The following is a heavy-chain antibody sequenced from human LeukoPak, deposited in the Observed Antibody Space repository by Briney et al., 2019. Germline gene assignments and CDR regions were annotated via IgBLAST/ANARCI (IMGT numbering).Heavy chain of an antibody. CDR3: ARPRDIVVVPAAQNGFGY. CDR2: INPNSGGT. V-gene: IGHV1-2*02. D-gene: IGHD2-2*01. Sequence: ASVKVSCKASGYTLTGYYMHWVRQAPGQGLEWMGWINPNSGGTNYAQKFQGRVTMTRDTSISTAYVELSRLRSDDTAVYYCARPRDIVVVPAAQNGFGYWGQGTLVTVSS. J-gene: IGHJ4*02. CDR1: GYTLTGYY.